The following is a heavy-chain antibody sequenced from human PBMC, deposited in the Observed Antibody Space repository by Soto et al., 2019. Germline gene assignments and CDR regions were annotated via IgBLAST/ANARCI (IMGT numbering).Heavy chain of an antibody. D-gene: IGHD3-22*01. Sequence: GGSLRLSCAASGFTFSGSAMHWVRQASGKGLEWVGRIRSKANSYATAYAASVKGRFTISRDDSKNTAYLQMNSLKTEDTAVYYCTFITMIVVPYRGAFDIWGQGTMVTVSS. J-gene: IGHJ3*02. V-gene: IGHV3-73*01. CDR1: GFTFSGSA. CDR3: TFITMIVVPYRGAFDI. CDR2: IRSKANSYAT.